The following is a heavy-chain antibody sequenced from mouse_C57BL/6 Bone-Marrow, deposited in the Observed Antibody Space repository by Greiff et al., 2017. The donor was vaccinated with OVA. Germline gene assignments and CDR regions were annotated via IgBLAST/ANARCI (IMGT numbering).Heavy chain of an antibody. J-gene: IGHJ2*01. D-gene: IGHD2-2*01. V-gene: IGHV5-4*03. CDR1: GFTFSSYA. CDR3: ASVGYHLDY. Sequence: EVKLMESGGGLVKPGGSLKLSCAASGFTFSSYAMSWVRQTPEKRLEWVATISDGGSYTYYPDNVKGRFTISRDNAKNNLYLQMSHLKSEDTAMYYCASVGYHLDYWGQGTTLTVSS. CDR2: ISDGGSYT.